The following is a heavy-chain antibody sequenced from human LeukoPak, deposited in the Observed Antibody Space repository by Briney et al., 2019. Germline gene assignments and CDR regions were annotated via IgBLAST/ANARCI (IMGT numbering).Heavy chain of an antibody. CDR2: ISYGGSNK. CDR1: GFTFSSYA. Sequence: GGSLRLSCAASGFTFSSYAMHWVRQAPGKGLEWVAVISYGGSNKYYADSVKGRFTISRDNSKNTLYLQMNSLRAEDTAVYYCARERGSYGYSDYWGQGTLVTVSS. CDR3: ARERGSYGYSDY. D-gene: IGHD5-18*01. J-gene: IGHJ4*02. V-gene: IGHV3-30-3*01.